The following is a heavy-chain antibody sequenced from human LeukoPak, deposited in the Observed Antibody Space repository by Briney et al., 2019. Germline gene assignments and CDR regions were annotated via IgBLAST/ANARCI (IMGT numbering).Heavy chain of an antibody. D-gene: IGHD2-15*01. CDR1: GFTFSSYA. Sequence: GGSLRLSCAASGFTFSSYAMSWVRQAPGKGLEWVSAISGSGGSTYYADSVKGRFTISRDNSKDTLYLQMNSLRAEDTAVYYCATRRGGHYYFDYWGQGTLVTVSS. V-gene: IGHV3-23*01. CDR2: ISGSGGST. CDR3: ATRRGGHYYFDY. J-gene: IGHJ4*02.